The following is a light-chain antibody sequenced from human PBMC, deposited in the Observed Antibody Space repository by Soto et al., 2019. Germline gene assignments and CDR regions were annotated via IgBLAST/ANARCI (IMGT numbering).Light chain of an antibody. J-gene: IGLJ1*01. Sequence: QSVLTQPRSVSGSPGQSVTISCTGTSSDVGGYEYVSWYQQHPGKAPKLMIYDVSKRPSGVPDRSSGSKSSNTASLTISGLQAEDEADYYCCSYAGSYTFVFGTGTKVTVL. CDR1: SSDVGGYEY. CDR3: CSYAGSYTFV. CDR2: DVS. V-gene: IGLV2-11*01.